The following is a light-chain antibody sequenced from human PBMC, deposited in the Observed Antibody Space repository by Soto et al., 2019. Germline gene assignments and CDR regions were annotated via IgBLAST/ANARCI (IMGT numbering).Light chain of an antibody. Sequence: EIVVTQSPVTLSVSPGERATLSCRASESVSSNLAWFQHKPGQAPRLLIYLTSNRAAGIPARFSGSGSGTDFTLTISSLEPEDFAIYYCQQRQYWPPITFGQGTRLEIK. J-gene: IGKJ5*01. CDR1: ESVSSN. V-gene: IGKV3-11*01. CDR2: LTS. CDR3: QQRQYWPPIT.